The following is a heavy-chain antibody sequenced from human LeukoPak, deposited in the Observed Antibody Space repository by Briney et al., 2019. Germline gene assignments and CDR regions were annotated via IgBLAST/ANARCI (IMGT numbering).Heavy chain of an antibody. CDR1: GFTFSSYA. V-gene: IGHV3-23*01. Sequence: GGALRLSFAASGFTFSSYAMSWVRQAPGKGLEWVSAISGSGGSTYYADSVKGRFTVSRDNSKNTLYLQMNSLRAEDTAVYYCATKPTTKHFDYWGQGTLVTVSS. J-gene: IGHJ4*02. CDR3: ATKPTTKHFDY. CDR2: ISGSGGST. D-gene: IGHD1-7*01.